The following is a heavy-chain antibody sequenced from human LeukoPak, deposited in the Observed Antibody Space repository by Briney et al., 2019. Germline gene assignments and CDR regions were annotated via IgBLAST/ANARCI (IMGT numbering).Heavy chain of an antibody. J-gene: IGHJ1*01. CDR1: GGSLSGYY. CDR3: ARGGYGDYVAQYFQH. CDR2: INHSGST. Sequence: SETLSLTCAVYGGSLSGYYWSWIRQPPGKGLEWSGEINHSGSTNYNPSLKSRVTISVDTPKNQLSLKLSSVTAADTAVYYCARGGYGDYVAQYFQHWGQGTLVTVSS. D-gene: IGHD4-17*01. V-gene: IGHV4-34*01.